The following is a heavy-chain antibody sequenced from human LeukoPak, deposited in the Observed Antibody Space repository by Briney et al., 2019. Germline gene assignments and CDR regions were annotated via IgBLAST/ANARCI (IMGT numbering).Heavy chain of an antibody. CDR2: IIPIFGTA. V-gene: IGHV1-69*05. CDR3: ARGHGSDYYDSSGYYYWFDP. Sequence: SVKVSCKASGGTFSSYAISWVRQAPGQGLEWVGGIIPIFGTANYAQKFQGRVTITTDESTSTAYMELSSLRSEDTAVYYCARGHGSDYYDSSGYYYWFDPWGQGTLVTVSS. CDR1: GGTFSSYA. J-gene: IGHJ5*02. D-gene: IGHD3-22*01.